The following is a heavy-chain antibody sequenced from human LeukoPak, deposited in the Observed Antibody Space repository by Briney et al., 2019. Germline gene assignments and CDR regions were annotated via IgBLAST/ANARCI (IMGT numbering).Heavy chain of an antibody. CDR1: GYTFTGYY. CDR3: AREEGYCSGGSCYSVRYYYYYGMDV. J-gene: IGHJ6*02. Sequence: ASVKVSCKASGYTFTGYYMHWVRQAPGQGLERMGWINPNSGGTNYAQKFQGRVTMTRDTSISTAYMELSRLRSDDTAVYYCAREEGYCSGGSCYSVRYYYYYGMDVWGQGTTVTVSS. D-gene: IGHD2-15*01. V-gene: IGHV1-2*02. CDR2: INPNSGGT.